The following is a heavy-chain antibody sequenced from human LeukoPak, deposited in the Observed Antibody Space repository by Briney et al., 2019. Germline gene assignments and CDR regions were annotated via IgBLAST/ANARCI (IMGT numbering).Heavy chain of an antibody. CDR2: FYYSGST. V-gene: IGHV4-39*01. Sequence: SETLSLTCTVSGGSISSSSYYWGWIRQPPGKGLEWIGTFYYSGSTSYNPSLESRGTISVDTSKNQFSLKLSSVTAADTAVYYCARGFAGIIDYWGQGTLVTVSS. D-gene: IGHD3-10*01. J-gene: IGHJ4*02. CDR3: ARGFAGIIDY. CDR1: GGSISSSSYY.